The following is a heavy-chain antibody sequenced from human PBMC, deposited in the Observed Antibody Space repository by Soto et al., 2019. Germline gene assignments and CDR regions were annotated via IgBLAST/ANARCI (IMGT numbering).Heavy chain of an antibody. CDR2: IYYSGST. D-gene: IGHD3-22*01. Sequence: PSETLSLTCTVSGSSISSYYWSWIRQPPGKGLEWIGYIYYSGSTNYNPSLKSRVTISVDTSKNQFSLKLSSVTAADTAVYYCARVSDDSSGYYYYYYGMDVWGQGTTVTVSS. J-gene: IGHJ6*02. CDR1: GSSISSYY. V-gene: IGHV4-59*01. CDR3: ARVSDDSSGYYYYYYGMDV.